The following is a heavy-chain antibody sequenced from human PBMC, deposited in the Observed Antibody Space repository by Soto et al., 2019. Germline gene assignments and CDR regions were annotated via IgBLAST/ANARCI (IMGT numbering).Heavy chain of an antibody. CDR3: AREGGESSDGLYYFDS. CDR1: GGYTSSHNY. J-gene: IGHJ4*02. Sequence: PSETQSLTYTVSGGYTSSHNYWSWIRQPPWKGLEWIGHIYYSGNTDYNPSLKSRLAISIDTSKNQFSLKLSSVTAADTAVYFCAREGGESSDGLYYFDSWGQGSLVTVSS. V-gene: IGHV4-30-4*01. CDR2: IYYSGNT. D-gene: IGHD3-16*01.